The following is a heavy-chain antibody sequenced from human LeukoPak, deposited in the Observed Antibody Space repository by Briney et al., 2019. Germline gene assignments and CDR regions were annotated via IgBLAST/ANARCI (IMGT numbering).Heavy chain of an antibody. J-gene: IGHJ3*02. CDR3: ARDSSSSWYYVGAFDI. V-gene: IGHV3-33*01. D-gene: IGHD6-13*01. CDR1: GFTFSNYG. CDR2: IWYDGSNK. Sequence: GRSLRLSRAASGFTFSNYGMHWVRQAPGKGLEWVAVIWYDGSNKYYADSVKGRFTISRDNSKNTLYLQMNSLRAEDTAVYYCARDSSSSWYYVGAFDIWGKGTMVTVSS.